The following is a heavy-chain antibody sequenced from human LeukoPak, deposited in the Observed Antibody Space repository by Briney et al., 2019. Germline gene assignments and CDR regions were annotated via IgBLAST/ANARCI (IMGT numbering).Heavy chain of an antibody. J-gene: IGHJ4*02. Sequence: GRSLRLYCAASGFTFDDYAMHWVRQAPGKGLEWVSGISWNSGSIGYADSVKGRFTISRDNAKNSLYLQMNSLRAEDTALYYCLGAGDYWGQGTLVTVSS. CDR3: LGAGDY. CDR1: GFTFDDYA. CDR2: ISWNSGSI. D-gene: IGHD3-16*01. V-gene: IGHV3-9*01.